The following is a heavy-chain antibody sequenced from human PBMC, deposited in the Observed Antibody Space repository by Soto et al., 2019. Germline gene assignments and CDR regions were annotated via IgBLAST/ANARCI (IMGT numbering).Heavy chain of an antibody. V-gene: IGHV4-34*01. CDR3: ARRPFWSGYYPYYYYYGMDV. D-gene: IGHD3-3*01. J-gene: IGHJ6*02. CDR2: INHSGST. Sequence: PSETLSLTCAVYGGSFSGYYWSWIRQPPGKGLEWIGEINHSGSTNYNPSLKSRVTISVDTSKNQFSLKLSSVTAADTAVYYCARRPFWSGYYPYYYYYGMDVWGQGTTVTVSS. CDR1: GGSFSGYY.